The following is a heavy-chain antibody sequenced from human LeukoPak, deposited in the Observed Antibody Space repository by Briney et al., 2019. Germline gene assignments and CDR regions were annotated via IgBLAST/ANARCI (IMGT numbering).Heavy chain of an antibody. CDR3: ARISVVPAAGFDY. V-gene: IGHV3-48*03. CDR1: GFTFSSYD. Sequence: GGSLRLSCAASGFTFSSYDVNWVRQAPGKGLEWVSYISSGGGTVKYADSVKGRFTISRDNAKNSLYLQMNSLRAEDTAVYYCARISVVPAAGFDYWGQGTLVTLSS. CDR2: ISSGGGTV. D-gene: IGHD2-2*01. J-gene: IGHJ4*02.